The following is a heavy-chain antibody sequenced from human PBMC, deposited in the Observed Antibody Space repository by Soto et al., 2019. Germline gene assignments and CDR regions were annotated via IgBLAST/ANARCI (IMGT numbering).Heavy chain of an antibody. D-gene: IGHD2-2*01. Sequence: ASGKGSGKDASYTFTTYGINWVRQAPGQGLEWMGWVSPYNGDTSYAQKVQGRVTMTTDTSTTTAYLELRSLRSDDTAVYYCAREVGHMDVWGQGTTVTVSS. CDR1: SYTFTTYG. V-gene: IGHV1-18*04. J-gene: IGHJ6*02. CDR3: AREVGHMDV. CDR2: VSPYNGDT.